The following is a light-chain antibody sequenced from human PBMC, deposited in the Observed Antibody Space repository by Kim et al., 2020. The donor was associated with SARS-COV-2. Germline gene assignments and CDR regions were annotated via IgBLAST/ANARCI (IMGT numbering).Light chain of an antibody. CDR3: QQYSYWPRS. J-gene: IGKJ2*03. Sequence: SVSPGERAIVSCRASESVSDNLAWYHPKPGQSPSLLIYGVSTRAAGVPARFSGSGSGTEFTLSISSLQFEDFGVYYCQQYSYWPRSFGQGTKLEI. CDR1: ESVSDN. V-gene: IGKV3-15*01. CDR2: GVS.